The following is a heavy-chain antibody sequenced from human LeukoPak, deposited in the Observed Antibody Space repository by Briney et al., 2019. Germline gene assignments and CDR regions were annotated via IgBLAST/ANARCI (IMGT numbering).Heavy chain of an antibody. CDR1: GYTFTSYY. D-gene: IGHD3-10*01. CDR2: INPSGGST. J-gene: IGHJ4*02. V-gene: IGHV1-46*01. CDR3: AYSRMVRGVIRKVDY. Sequence: GASVKVSCKASGYTFTSYYMHWVRQAPGQGLEWKGIINPSGGSTSYAQKFQGRVTMTRDTSTSTVYVELSSLRSEDTAVYYCAYSRMVRGVIRKVDYWGQGTLVTVSS.